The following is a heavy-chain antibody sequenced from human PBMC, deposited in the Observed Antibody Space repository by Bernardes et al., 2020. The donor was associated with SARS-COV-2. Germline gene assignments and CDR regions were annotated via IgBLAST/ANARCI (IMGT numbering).Heavy chain of an antibody. CDR3: ARQVGAAYLDY. Sequence: SETLSLTCTVSGGSISSSSYYWGWIRQPPGKGLEWIGSIYYSGSTYYNPSLKSRVTISVDTSKNQFSLKLSSVTAADTAVYYCARQVGAAYLDYWGQGTLVTVSS. V-gene: IGHV4-39*01. D-gene: IGHD1-26*01. CDR2: IYYSGST. CDR1: GGSISSSSYY. J-gene: IGHJ4*02.